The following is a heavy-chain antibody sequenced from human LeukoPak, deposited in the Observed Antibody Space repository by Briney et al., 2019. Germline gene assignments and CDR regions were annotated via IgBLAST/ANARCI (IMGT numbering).Heavy chain of an antibody. CDR3: ARALVDTTNHREFDY. CDR1: GGSFSGYY. CDR2: INHSGST. D-gene: IGHD5-18*01. V-gene: IGHV4-34*01. Sequence: SETLSLTCAVYGGSFSGYYWSWIRQPPGKGLEWIGEINHSGSTNYNPSLKSRVTISVDTSKNQFSLKLSSVTAADTAVYYCARALVDTTNHREFDYWGQGTLVTVSS. J-gene: IGHJ4*02.